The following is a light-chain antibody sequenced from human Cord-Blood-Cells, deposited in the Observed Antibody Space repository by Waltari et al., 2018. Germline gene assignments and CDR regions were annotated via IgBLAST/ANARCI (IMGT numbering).Light chain of an antibody. CDR3: QQSYSTLFT. Sequence: DIQMTQSPSSLSASVGDRVTITCRASQSISSYLNWYQQKPGKVPKLLIYAASSLQSGVPSRFSGSGSGTDFTLTISSLQPEDFVTYYCQQSYSTLFTFGPGTKVDIK. CDR2: AAS. J-gene: IGKJ3*01. CDR1: QSISSY. V-gene: IGKV1-39*01.